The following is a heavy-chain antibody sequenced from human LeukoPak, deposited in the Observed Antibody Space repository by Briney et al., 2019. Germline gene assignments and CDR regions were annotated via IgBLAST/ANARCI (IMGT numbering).Heavy chain of an antibody. J-gene: IGHJ5*02. CDR3: ARGAYGLGDRGWFDP. Sequence: SETLSLPCTVSGGSISSSSYYWGWIRQPPGKGLEWIGTIYYSGSTYYNPSLKSRVTMSVDTSKNQFSLRLTSVTAADTAVYYCARGAYGLGDRGWFDPWGQGTLVTVSS. D-gene: IGHD3-10*01. V-gene: IGHV4-39*07. CDR1: GGSISSSSYY. CDR2: IYYSGST.